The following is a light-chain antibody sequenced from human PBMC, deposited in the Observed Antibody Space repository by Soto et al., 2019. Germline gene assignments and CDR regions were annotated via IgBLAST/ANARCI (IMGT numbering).Light chain of an antibody. J-gene: IGLJ1*01. CDR3: SSYTTSSTRV. CDR1: SRDVGAYDF. V-gene: IGLV2-14*03. Sequence: QSALTQPASVSGSPGQSIAISCIGTSRDVGAYDFVSWYQQHPDKAPKLMIYEVSNRPSGVSDRFSGSKSVNTATLTISGLQAEDEADYYCSSYTTSSTRVFGTGTKLTVL. CDR2: EVS.